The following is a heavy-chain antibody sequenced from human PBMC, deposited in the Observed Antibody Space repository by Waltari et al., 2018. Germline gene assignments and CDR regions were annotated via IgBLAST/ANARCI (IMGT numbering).Heavy chain of an antibody. CDR2: IYHSGST. D-gene: IGHD6-13*01. V-gene: IGHV4-38-2*01. J-gene: IGHJ4*02. Sequence: QVQLQESGPGLVKPSETLSLTCAVSGYSISSGYYWGWIRQPPGKGLEWIGRIYHSGSTYYNPSLKSRVTISVDTSKNQFSLKLSSVTAADTAVYYCARHSGSGAAAGIGYWGQGTLVTVSS. CDR1: GYSISSGYY. CDR3: ARHSGSGAAAGIGY.